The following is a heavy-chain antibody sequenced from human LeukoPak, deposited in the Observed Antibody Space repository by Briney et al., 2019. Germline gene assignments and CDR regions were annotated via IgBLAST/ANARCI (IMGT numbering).Heavy chain of an antibody. D-gene: IGHD6-13*01. CDR1: GFTFSSYG. V-gene: IGHV3-33*01. CDR2: IWYDGSNK. J-gene: IGHJ3*02. CDR3: ARVMGSSWLDLALDI. Sequence: GGSLRLSCAASGFTFSSYGMHWVRQAPGKGLEWVAVIWYDGSNKYYADSVKGRFTISRDNSKNTLYLQMNSLRAEDTAVYYCARVMGSSWLDLALDIWGQGTMVTVSS.